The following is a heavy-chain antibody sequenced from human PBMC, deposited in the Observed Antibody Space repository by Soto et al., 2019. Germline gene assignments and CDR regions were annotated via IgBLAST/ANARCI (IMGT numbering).Heavy chain of an antibody. CDR3: AKDPENFDSRSDY. D-gene: IGHD3-9*01. J-gene: IGHJ4*02. V-gene: IGHV3-30*18. CDR1: GFTFSSYG. CDR2: ISYDGSNK. Sequence: QVQLVESGGGVVQPGRSLRLSCAASGFTFSSYGMHWVRQASGKGLEWVAVISYDGSNKYYADSVKGRFTISRDNSKNMLYLQMNSLRAEDTAVYYCAKDPENFDSRSDYWGQGTLVTVSS.